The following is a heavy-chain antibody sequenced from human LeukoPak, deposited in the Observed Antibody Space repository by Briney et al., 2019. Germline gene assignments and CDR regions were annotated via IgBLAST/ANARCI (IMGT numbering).Heavy chain of an antibody. J-gene: IGHJ4*02. Sequence: GGSLSLSCAASGLTFGSYWMHWVRHAPVKGLVWVSRINSEGRSTIYTDSVKGRFTISRDNAKNTLYMKINSLKAENTAVYYCARRSSGSPPNNFGYWGQRTLVTVSS. V-gene: IGHV3-74*01. CDR3: ARRSSGSPPNNFGY. CDR2: INSEGRST. D-gene: IGHD1-26*01. CDR1: GLTFGSYW.